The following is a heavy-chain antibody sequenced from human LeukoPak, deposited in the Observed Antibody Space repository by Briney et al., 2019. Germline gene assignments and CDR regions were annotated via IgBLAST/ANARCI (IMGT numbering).Heavy chain of an antibody. CDR2: IYYSGST. D-gene: IGHD2-15*01. CDR1: GGSISSYY. Sequence: SETLSLTCTVSGGSISSYYWSWIRQPPGKGLEWIGYIYYSGSTNYNPSLKSRVTMSVDTSKNQFSLKLSSVTAADTAVYYCAGGTYWAFDIWGQGTMVTASS. J-gene: IGHJ3*02. V-gene: IGHV4-59*12. CDR3: AGGTYWAFDI.